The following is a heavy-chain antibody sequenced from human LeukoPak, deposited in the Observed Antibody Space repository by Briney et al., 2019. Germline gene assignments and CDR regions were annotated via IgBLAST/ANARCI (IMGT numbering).Heavy chain of an antibody. D-gene: IGHD7-27*01. CDR3: TGLTGTGYDFDY. J-gene: IGHJ4*02. V-gene: IGHV4-59*01. CDR1: GGLSRSYY. Sequence: PSETLSLTCTVSGGLSRSYYWSWVRQPPGKGLEWIGYIYYSGSTSYNPSLKSRLTISLDTSKNQFSLHMSSVTAADTAVYYCTGLTGTGYDFDYWGQGTLVTVSS. CDR2: IYYSGST.